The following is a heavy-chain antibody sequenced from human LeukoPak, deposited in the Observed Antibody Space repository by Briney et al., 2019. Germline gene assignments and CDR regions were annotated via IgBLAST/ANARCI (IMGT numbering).Heavy chain of an antibody. J-gene: IGHJ4*02. CDR1: GYTFTSYD. V-gene: IGHV1-8*01. Sequence: ASVKVSCKASGYTFTSYDINWVRQATGQGLESMGWMNPNSGNTGYAQKFQGRVTMTRNTSISTAYMELSSLRSEDTAVYYCATAPRIYGDYVFDYWGQGTLVTVSS. CDR3: ATAPRIYGDYVFDY. D-gene: IGHD4-17*01. CDR2: MNPNSGNT.